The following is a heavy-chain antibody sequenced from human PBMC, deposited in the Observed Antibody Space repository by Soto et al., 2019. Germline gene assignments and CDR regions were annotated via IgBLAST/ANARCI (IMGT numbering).Heavy chain of an antibody. CDR1: GRVIRTNYYF. J-gene: IGHJ4*02. CDR2: IAYSGTT. V-gene: IGHV4-39*01. Sequence: SDTLSLTCIVFGRVIRTNYYFWGWGREPRGKGLEWIASIAYSGTTYYNPSLRSRVSKSIDTSTNQFSLNLTSVTAEDTAVYYCASQKLDVSAFFDSWGQG. D-gene: IGHD2-8*01. CDR3: ASQKLDVSAFFDS.